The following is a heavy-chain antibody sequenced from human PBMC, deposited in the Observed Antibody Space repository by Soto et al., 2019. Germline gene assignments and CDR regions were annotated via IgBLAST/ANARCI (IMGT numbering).Heavy chain of an antibody. CDR1: GFTFSSYG. D-gene: IGHD1-1*01. Sequence: QVQLVESGGGVVQPGRSLRLSCAASGFTFSSYGMHWVRQAPGKGLEGVAVISYDGSNKYYADSVKGRFTISRYNSKNMLYLEMNSLRAEDTAVYYCAKDQTGTPHYYHYGMDVWGQGTTVTVSS. CDR3: AKDQTGTPHYYHYGMDV. V-gene: IGHV3-30*18. J-gene: IGHJ6*02. CDR2: ISYDGSNK.